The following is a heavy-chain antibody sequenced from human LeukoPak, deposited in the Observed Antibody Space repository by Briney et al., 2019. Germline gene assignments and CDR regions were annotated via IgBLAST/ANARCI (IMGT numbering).Heavy chain of an antibody. V-gene: IGHV4-34*01. Sequence: PSETLSLTCAVYGGSFSGYYWSWIRQPPGKGLEWIGEINHSGSTNYIPSLKSRVTISVDTSKNQFSLKLSSVTAADTAVYYCARGREEHYYGSGSHPNFDYWGQGTLVTVSS. CDR2: INHSGST. D-gene: IGHD3-10*01. CDR1: GGSFSGYY. J-gene: IGHJ4*02. CDR3: ARGREEHYYGSGSHPNFDY.